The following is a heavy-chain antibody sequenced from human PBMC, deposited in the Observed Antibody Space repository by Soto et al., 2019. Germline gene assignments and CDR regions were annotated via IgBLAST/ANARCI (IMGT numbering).Heavy chain of an antibody. CDR2: INTYNGQT. J-gene: IGHJ4*03. CDR1: GYTFINYG. D-gene: IGHD3-16*01. V-gene: IGHV1-18*01. CDR3: VRDVVWGATLLWGVVGRGFDI. Sequence: QAQLVQSGAAVTKPGASVKVSCKTSGYTFINYGVTWVRQAPGQGLVWMGWINTYNGQTNVAQNFQGRVTLTSDASARTVYMELRSLRADDTAMYYCVRDVVWGATLLWGVVGRGFDIWAQGTPVTVSS.